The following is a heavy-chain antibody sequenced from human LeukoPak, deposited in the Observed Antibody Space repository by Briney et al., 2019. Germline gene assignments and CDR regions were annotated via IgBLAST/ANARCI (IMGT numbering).Heavy chain of an antibody. J-gene: IGHJ5*02. CDR1: GYTFSSYY. Sequence: ASVKVSCKTSGYTFSSYYIHWVRQAPGQGLEWMGIINPSGGSTNYAQKFQGRVTMTRDMSTSTIYMELSSLRSEDTAVYYCARAAYSSGPSPRNWFDPWGQGTLVTVSS. D-gene: IGHD3-22*01. CDR3: ARAAYSSGPSPRNWFDP. CDR2: INPSGGST. V-gene: IGHV1-46*01.